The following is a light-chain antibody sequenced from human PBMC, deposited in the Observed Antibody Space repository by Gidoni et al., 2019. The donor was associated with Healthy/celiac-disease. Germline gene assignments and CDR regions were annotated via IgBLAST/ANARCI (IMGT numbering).Light chain of an antibody. CDR1: QGVSSY. CDR3: QQRSNWRG. Sequence: DIVLTQAPASLSLSPGERATLSCRALQGVSSYFAWYQQKPGQAPRLLIYDASNRATGIPARFSGSGPGTYFTLTISSLQPEDFAVYYCQQRSNWRGFGPGTKVEIK. CDR2: DAS. J-gene: IGKJ3*01. V-gene: IGKV3D-11*01.